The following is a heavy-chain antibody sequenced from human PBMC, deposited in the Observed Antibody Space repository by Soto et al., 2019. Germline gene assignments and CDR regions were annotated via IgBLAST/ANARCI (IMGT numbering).Heavy chain of an antibody. D-gene: IGHD1-26*01. Sequence: EVVLLESGGGLEQPGGSLRLSCAAYGYIFENLGMSWVRQAPGKGLEWISSISGSGFKKYYADSVKGRFTISRDNSKSTVYLELNNLSAEDTAVYHCAKNQGVELVPLATVDWFDPWGQGSVVTFSS. CDR2: ISGSGFKK. J-gene: IGHJ5*02. CDR1: GYIFENLG. V-gene: IGHV3-23*01. CDR3: AKNQGVELVPLATVDWFDP.